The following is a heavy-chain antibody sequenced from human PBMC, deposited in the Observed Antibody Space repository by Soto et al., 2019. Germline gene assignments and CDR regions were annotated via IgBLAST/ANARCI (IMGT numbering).Heavy chain of an antibody. CDR1: GGSISSGGYY. CDR3: ARDYSNQDLLYYYYGMDV. CDR2: IYYSGST. D-gene: IGHD4-4*01. V-gene: IGHV4-31*03. Sequence: SETLSLTCTVSGGSISSGGYYWSWIRQHPGKGLEWIGYIYYSGSTYYNQSLKSRVTISVDTSKNQFSLKLSSVTAADTAVFYCARDYSNQDLLYYYYGMDVWGQGTTVTVSS. J-gene: IGHJ6*02.